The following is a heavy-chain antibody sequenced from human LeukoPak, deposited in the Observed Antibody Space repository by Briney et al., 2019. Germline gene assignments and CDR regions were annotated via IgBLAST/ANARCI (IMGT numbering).Heavy chain of an antibody. J-gene: IGHJ4*02. CDR2: ISSSSTAI. D-gene: IGHD5-12*01. CDR3: ATYSGYDRIFDY. V-gene: IGHV3-48*01. CDR1: GFTFNNYG. Sequence: GGSLRISCAASGFTFNNYGMNWVRQAPGKGLEWISYISSSSTAIYYADSVKGRFTISRDNAKNSLYLQMDGLRAEDTAVYYCATYSGYDRIFDYWGQGTLVTVSS.